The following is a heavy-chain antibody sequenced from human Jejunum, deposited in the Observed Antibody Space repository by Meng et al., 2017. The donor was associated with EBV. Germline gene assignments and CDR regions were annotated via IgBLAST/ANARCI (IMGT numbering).Heavy chain of an antibody. CDR2: ISYDGNHK. V-gene: IGHV3-30*04. J-gene: IGHJ5*02. CDR1: RFPFNDYA. CDR3: ARDHGVGAKCGFDL. Sequence: QVPLVESGGGVVQPGSSLRLSCAASRFPFNDYAFHWVRQAPGKGLEWLAVISYDGNHKNYADSVGGRFTISRDNSKQMLYLETNNLRGDDTAVYYCARDHGVGAKCGFDLWGQGTLVTVSS. D-gene: IGHD1-26*01.